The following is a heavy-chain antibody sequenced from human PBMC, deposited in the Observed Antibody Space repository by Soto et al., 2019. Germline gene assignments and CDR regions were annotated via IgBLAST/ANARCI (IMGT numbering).Heavy chain of an antibody. Sequence: QVQLVQSGAEVKKPGSSVKVSCKASGGTFSSYAISWVRHAPGQGLEWMGGIIPIVGTADYAQKFQGRVTITADESTSTAYMELSSLRSEDTAVYYCASMLDHYYFDYWGQGTLVTVSS. V-gene: IGHV1-69*12. CDR3: ASMLDHYYFDY. CDR2: IIPIVGTA. J-gene: IGHJ4*02. CDR1: GGTFSSYA. D-gene: IGHD1-1*01.